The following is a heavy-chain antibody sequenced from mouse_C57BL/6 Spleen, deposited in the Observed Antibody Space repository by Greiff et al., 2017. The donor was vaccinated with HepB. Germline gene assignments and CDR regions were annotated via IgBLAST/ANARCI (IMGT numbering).Heavy chain of an antibody. CDR2: IDPSDSET. D-gene: IGHD2-3*01. CDR3: ALGGYDGNVDY. Sequence: QVQLQQPGAELVRPGSSVKLSCKASGYTFTSYWMHWVKKRPIQGLEWIGNIDPSDSETHYNQKFKDKATLTVDKSSSTAYMQLSSLTSEDSAVYYCALGGYDGNVDYWGQGTTLTVSS. J-gene: IGHJ2*01. CDR1: GYTFTSYW. V-gene: IGHV1-52*01.